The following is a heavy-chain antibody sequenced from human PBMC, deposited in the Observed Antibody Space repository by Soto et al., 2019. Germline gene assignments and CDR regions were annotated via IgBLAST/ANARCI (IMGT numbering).Heavy chain of an antibody. Sequence: QVQLVQSGAEVKKPGASVKVSCKASGYTFTNFGISWVRQAPGQGLEWMGWISAYNGNTNYAQNFQGRVTMTTATSMSTAYMELTSLGSDDTAVYYCARGRTPIDYWVQGTLVTVSS. CDR1: GYTFTNFG. CDR2: ISAYNGNT. CDR3: ARGRTPIDY. V-gene: IGHV1-18*01. J-gene: IGHJ4*02. D-gene: IGHD2-15*01.